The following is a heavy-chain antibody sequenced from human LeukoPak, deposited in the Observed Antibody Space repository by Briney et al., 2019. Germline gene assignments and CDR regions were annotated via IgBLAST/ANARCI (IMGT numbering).Heavy chain of an antibody. CDR1: GGSISSYY. CDR2: IHTSGST. D-gene: IGHD3-22*01. CDR3: ARETNDSGGNYGLDV. V-gene: IGHV4-4*07. Sequence: SETLSPACSLSGGSISSYYRNWIRRPTGKGLEWIGRIHTSGSTDYNPSLNSRVTMSVDTSRDQFSLKLSSVTAADTAVYYCARETNDSGGNYGLDVWGQGTTVTVSS. J-gene: IGHJ6*02.